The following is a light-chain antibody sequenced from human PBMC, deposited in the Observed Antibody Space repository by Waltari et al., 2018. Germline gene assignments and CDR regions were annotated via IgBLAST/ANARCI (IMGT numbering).Light chain of an antibody. Sequence: SYELTQPPSVSVSPGQTASITCSGDQLDDQYVCWYQQKAGQSPVLVIYQDTKRPSEIPERFSGSNSGNTATLTISGTQAIDDADYYCQAWDSNTFWVFGGGTKLTVL. V-gene: IGLV3-1*01. CDR1: QLDDQY. J-gene: IGLJ3*02. CDR2: QDT. CDR3: QAWDSNTFWV.